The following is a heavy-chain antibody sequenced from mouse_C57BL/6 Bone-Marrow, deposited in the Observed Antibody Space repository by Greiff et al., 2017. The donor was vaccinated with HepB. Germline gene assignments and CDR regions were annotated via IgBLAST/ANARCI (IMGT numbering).Heavy chain of an antibody. CDR2: IDPETGGT. Sequence: QVQLKQSGAELVRPGASVTLSCKASGYTFTDYEMHWVKQTPVHGLEWIGAIDPETGGTAYNQKFKGKAILTADKSSSTAYMELRSLTSEDSAVYYCTSLGFTGDYAMDYWGQGTSVTVSS. J-gene: IGHJ4*01. D-gene: IGHD4-1*01. CDR1: GYTFTDYE. CDR3: TSLGFTGDYAMDY. V-gene: IGHV1-15*01.